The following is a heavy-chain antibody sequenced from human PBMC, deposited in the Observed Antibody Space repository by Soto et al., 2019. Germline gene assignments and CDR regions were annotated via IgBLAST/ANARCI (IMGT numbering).Heavy chain of an antibody. J-gene: IGHJ3*02. CDR3: ARRWGSAFDI. CDR1: GGSISSSNW. D-gene: IGHD1-26*01. Sequence: SETLSLTCAVSGGSISSSNWWSWVRQPPGKGLEWIGSIYYSGSTYYNPSLKSRVTISVDTSKNQFSLKLSSVTAADTAVYYCARRWGSAFDIWGQGTMVTVSS. CDR2: IYYSGST. V-gene: IGHV4-4*02.